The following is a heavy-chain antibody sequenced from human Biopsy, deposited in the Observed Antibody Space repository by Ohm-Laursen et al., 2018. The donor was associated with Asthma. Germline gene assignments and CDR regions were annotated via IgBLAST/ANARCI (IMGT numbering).Heavy chain of an antibody. CDR1: GFTFSSYA. CDR2: ISGSGGST. V-gene: IGHV3-23*01. CDR3: ASQSSGPDFWSGYYYFDY. Sequence: GSLRLSCAASGFTFSSYAMSWVRQAPGKGLEWVSAISGSGGSTYYADSVKGRFTISRDNSKNTLYLQMNSLRAEDTAVYYCASQSSGPDFWSGYYYFDYWGQGTPVTVSS. D-gene: IGHD3-3*01. J-gene: IGHJ4*02.